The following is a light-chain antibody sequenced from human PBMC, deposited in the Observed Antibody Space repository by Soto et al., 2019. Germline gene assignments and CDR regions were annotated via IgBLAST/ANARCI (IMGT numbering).Light chain of an antibody. V-gene: IGKV1-5*01. CDR2: DAS. CDR3: HSQT. Sequence: DIQMTQSPSTLSASVGDRFTITCRASQSISSWLAWYQQKPGKAPKLLIYDASSLESGVPSRFSGSGSGTEFTLTISSLQPDDFATYYCHSQTFGQGTKVDIK. CDR1: QSISSW. J-gene: IGKJ1*01.